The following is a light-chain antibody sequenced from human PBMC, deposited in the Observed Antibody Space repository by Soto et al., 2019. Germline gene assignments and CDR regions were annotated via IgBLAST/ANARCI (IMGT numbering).Light chain of an antibody. CDR3: SSYAVSNNLV. V-gene: IGLV1-40*01. CDR2: GAT. CDR1: SSNIGAGYD. J-gene: IGLJ2*01. Sequence: QSVLTQPPSVSGAPGQRVTISCTGSSSNIGAGYDVHWYQQHPGTAPRLLIYGATHRPSGVPERFSGSKSGNTASLTVSGLQAEDEADYYCSSYAVSNNLVFGGGTKSPS.